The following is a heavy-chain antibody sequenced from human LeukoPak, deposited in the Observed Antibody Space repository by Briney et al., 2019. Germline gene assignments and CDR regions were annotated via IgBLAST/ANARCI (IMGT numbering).Heavy chain of an antibody. CDR1: GGSISNYY. V-gene: IGHV4-59*01. CDR2: VFYSGST. J-gene: IGHJ4*02. Sequence: SETLSLTCTVSGGSISNYYWNWIRQPPGKGLEWIGYVFYSGSTNYNPSLNCRVTISVDTSKNQFSLKLSSVTAADTAVYYCARFSSSWSYFDYWGQGTLVTVSS. D-gene: IGHD6-13*01. CDR3: ARFSSSWSYFDY.